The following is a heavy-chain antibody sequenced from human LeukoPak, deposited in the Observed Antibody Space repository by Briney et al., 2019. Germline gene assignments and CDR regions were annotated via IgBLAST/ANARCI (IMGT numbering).Heavy chain of an antibody. CDR1: GFTFSSYN. D-gene: IGHD3-10*01. CDR3: ARAGTYLFFDI. V-gene: IGHV3-48*04. J-gene: IGHJ3*02. Sequence: PGGSLRLSCAASGFTFSSYNMNWVRQAPGKGLEWVSYISRSNSTIYYADSVKGRFTISRDNGKNSLFLQMNSLRAEDTAVYYCARAGTYLFFDIWGQGTMVTVSS. CDR2: ISRSNSTI.